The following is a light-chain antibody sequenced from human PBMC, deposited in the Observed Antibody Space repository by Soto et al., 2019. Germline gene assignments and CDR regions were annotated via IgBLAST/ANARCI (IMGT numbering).Light chain of an antibody. CDR2: DAS. V-gene: IGKV1-5*01. CDR1: QSISTW. J-gene: IGKJ5*01. Sequence: DIQMTQSPSTLSGSVGDRVTITCRASQSISTWLAWYQQKPGKAPKLLIYDASSLQSGVPSRFSGSGSGTEFTLTISSLQPDDFASYYCQQYSSFSEYTFGQGTRLEI. CDR3: QQYSSFSEYT.